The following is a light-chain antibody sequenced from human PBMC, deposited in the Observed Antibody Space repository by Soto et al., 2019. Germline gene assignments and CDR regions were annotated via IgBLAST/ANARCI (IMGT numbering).Light chain of an antibody. V-gene: IGKV1-5*01. CDR3: QQYNGYSRT. J-gene: IGKJ1*01. CDR2: DVS. Sequence: DIQMTQSPSTLSASVGDRVTITCRASQSIGDSLAWYQQKPGKAPYLLISDVSSLERGVPSRFSGSGSGTEFTLTISSLQPDDFATDYCQQYNGYSRTFGQGTKVEI. CDR1: QSIGDS.